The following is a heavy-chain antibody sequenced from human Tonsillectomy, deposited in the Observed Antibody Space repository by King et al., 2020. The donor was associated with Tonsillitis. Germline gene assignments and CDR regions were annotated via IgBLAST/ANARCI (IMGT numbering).Heavy chain of an antibody. CDR1: GGSISSGDYS. D-gene: IGHD4-23*01. J-gene: IGHJ4*02. CDR3: ARLRTTVASFDY. Sequence: VQLQESGSGLVKPSQTLSLTCAVSGGSISSGDYSWSWIRQPPGKGLEWIGYIYHSGNTYYNPSLKSRLTISVDRSKNQFSLKLSSVTAADTAVYYCARLRTTVASFDYWGQGTLVTVSS. CDR2: IYHSGNT. V-gene: IGHV4-30-2*01.